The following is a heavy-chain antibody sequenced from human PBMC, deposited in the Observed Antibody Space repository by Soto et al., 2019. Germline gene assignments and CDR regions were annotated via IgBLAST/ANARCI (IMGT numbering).Heavy chain of an antibody. CDR2: MNPNSGNT. D-gene: IGHD4-4*01. Sequence: ASVKVSCKASGYTFTSYDINWVRQATGQGLEWMGWMNPNSGNTGYAQKFQGRATMTRNTSISTAYMELSSLRSEDTAVYYCARDGTVTTSHYYYYMDVWGKGTTVTVSS. J-gene: IGHJ6*03. CDR1: GYTFTSYD. CDR3: ARDGTVTTSHYYYYMDV. V-gene: IGHV1-8*01.